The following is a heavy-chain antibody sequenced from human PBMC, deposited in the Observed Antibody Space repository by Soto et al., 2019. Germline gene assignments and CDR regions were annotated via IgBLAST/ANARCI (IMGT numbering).Heavy chain of an antibody. Sequence: QVQLVQSGAEVKKPGASVKVSCKASGYTFTSYGISWVRQAPGQGLEWMGWISAYNGNTKNAQKIHAKVTMTTDTYARTAYIALRSIGSDDAAVDAGAKDSSAVDCWGQGTLVTVSS. CDR1: GYTFTSYG. V-gene: IGHV1-18*01. CDR2: ISAYNGNT. J-gene: IGHJ4*02. CDR3: AKDSSAVDC.